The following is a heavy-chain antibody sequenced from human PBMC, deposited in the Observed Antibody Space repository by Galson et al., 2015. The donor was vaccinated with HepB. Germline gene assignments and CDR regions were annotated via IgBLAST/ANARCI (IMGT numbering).Heavy chain of an antibody. D-gene: IGHD5-18*01. J-gene: IGHJ4*02. CDR2: ISRSGGTT. V-gene: IGHV3-64*01. CDR1: EFTSSRYA. CDR3: VRSADISMGRGGDY. Sequence: SLRLSCAASEFTSSRYAMHWVRQAPGKGLEYVSGISRSGGTTYYGNSVEGRFTISRDNSDNTLYLQMGSLRAEDTAVYYCVRSADISMGRGGDYWGQGTLVTVSS.